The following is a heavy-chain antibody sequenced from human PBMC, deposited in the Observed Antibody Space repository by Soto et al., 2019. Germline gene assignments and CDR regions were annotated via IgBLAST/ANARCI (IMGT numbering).Heavy chain of an antibody. V-gene: IGHV1-2*04. CDR1: GYTCTGYF. CDR2: INPNSGGT. Sequence: ASVKVSCKASGYTCTGYFMHWVRQAPGQGLEWMGWINPNSGGTNYAQKFQGWVTMTRDTSISTAYMELSRLRSDDTAVYYCARDSEDIVLVPAAGSFDYWGQGTLVTVSS. D-gene: IGHD2-2*01. J-gene: IGHJ4*02. CDR3: ARDSEDIVLVPAAGSFDY.